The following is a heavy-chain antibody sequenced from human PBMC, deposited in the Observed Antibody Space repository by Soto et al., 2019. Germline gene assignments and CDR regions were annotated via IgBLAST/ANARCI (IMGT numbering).Heavy chain of an antibody. CDR1: GGSISSYR. CDR2: LNTYGNT. V-gene: IGHV4-4*07. Sequence: SETLSLTCTVSGGSISSYRWSWIRQPAGKGLEWIGRLNTYGNTHYNPSLKSRVTVSVDTSRNQFFLTLRSVTAADSAVYHCGRESGETWDYEASWGQGTPVTVAS. D-gene: IGHD1-7*01. CDR3: GRESGETWDYEAS. J-gene: IGHJ5*02.